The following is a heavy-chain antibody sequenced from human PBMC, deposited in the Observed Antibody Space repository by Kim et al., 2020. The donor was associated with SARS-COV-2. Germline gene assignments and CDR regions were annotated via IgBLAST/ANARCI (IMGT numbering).Heavy chain of an antibody. J-gene: IGHJ4*02. CDR2: TI. D-gene: IGHD2-15*01. CDR3: ARGRVAGIRY. Sequence: TIYYAASVKGRFTISRDNVNNSLFLQMNSLSAEDTAVYYCARGRVAGIRYWGQGTLVTVSS. V-gene: IGHV3-48*03.